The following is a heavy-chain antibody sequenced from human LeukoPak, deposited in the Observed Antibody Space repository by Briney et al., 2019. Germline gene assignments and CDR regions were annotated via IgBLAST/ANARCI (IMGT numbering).Heavy chain of an antibody. CDR1: GYTFTSYA. CDR2: INAGNGNT. V-gene: IGHV1-3*01. J-gene: IGHJ6*02. D-gene: IGHD3-22*01. Sequence: GASVKVSFKASGYTFTSYAMHWVRQAPGQRLEWMGWINAGNGNTKYSQKFQGRVTITRDTSASTAYMELSSLRSEDTAVYYCARPLAYDSSGYHYYYYYGMDVWGQGTTVTVSS. CDR3: ARPLAYDSSGYHYYYYYGMDV.